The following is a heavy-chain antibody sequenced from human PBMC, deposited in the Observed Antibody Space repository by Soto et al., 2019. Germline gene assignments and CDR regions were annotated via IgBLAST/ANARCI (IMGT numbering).Heavy chain of an antibody. CDR1: GFTFSTYG. CDR2: ISYDGSNK. V-gene: IGHV3-30*18. J-gene: IGHJ6*02. CDR3: AKGQHCRSAGCYVYYDGVDV. D-gene: IGHD2-2*01. Sequence: QVQLVESGGGVVQPGRSLRLSCAASGFTFSTYGMHWVRQAPGKGLEWVAVISYDGSNKYYADSVKGRLTISRDNSKNTXNXXLNSLRAEDTAGYFCAKGQHCRSAGCYVYYDGVDVWGQGATVAVSS.